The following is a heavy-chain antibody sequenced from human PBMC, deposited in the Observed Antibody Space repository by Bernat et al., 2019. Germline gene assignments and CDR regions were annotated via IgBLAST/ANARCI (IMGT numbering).Heavy chain of an antibody. CDR3: ARDFGGSGGSCNGGVYY. CDR1: GYNFTTSS. D-gene: IGHD2-15*01. V-gene: IGHV1-3*01. CDR2: INAGHGST. J-gene: IGHJ4*02. Sequence: KLVCPVQVACKTSGYNFTTSSIHWVRQAPGQMLEWMGWINAGHGSTKYSQKFQGRVTITRDTSASTAYMELSSLRSEDTAVYYCARDFGGSGGSCNGGVYYLGQGSLV.